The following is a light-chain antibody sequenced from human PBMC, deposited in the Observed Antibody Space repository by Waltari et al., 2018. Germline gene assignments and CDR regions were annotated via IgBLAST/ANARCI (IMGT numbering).Light chain of an antibody. V-gene: IGKV1-12*01. CDR3: QQAKSFPHT. J-gene: IGKJ4*01. Sequence: DIQMTQSPSSVSASVGDRVTITCRARQDINNCLAWYQQKPGKAPNLLIYDASSLESGVPSRFSGSGSGADFTLTITSLQSEDFATYYCQQAKSFPHTFGGGTKVEIK. CDR1: QDINNC. CDR2: DAS.